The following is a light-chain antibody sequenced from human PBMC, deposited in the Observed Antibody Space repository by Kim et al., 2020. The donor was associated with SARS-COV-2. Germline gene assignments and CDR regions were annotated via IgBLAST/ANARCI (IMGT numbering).Light chain of an antibody. J-gene: IGKJ4*01. Sequence: GEVATLAWRASQKVSSRYLAWYQKRPGQAPRLLIYVAFTRATGIPDRFSGSGSGTDFTLTISRLEPEEVAVYYCQQDGSSPITVGGGTKLE. V-gene: IGKV3-20*01. CDR3: QQDGSSPIT. CDR2: VAF. CDR1: QKVSSRY.